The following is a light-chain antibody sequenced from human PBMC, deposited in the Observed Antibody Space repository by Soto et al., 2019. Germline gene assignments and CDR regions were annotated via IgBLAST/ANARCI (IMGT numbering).Light chain of an antibody. CDR3: QQYASSPRT. CDR1: QSVSSSY. CDR2: GAS. V-gene: IGKV3-20*01. J-gene: IGKJ1*01. Sequence: EIGLTPSPGRLSLSPGERATLSFRASQSVSSSYLAWYQQKPGQAPRVLIFGASSRATGIPDRFSGSGSGTDFTLTIGRLEPEDSAVYYCQQYASSPRTFGQGTKVDIK.